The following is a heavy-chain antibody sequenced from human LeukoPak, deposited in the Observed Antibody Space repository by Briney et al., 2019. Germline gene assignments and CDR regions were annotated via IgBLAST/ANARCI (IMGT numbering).Heavy chain of an antibody. J-gene: IGHJ4*02. CDR3: AKDRPYLDY. CDR1: GFTFSSYW. V-gene: IGHV3-30*18. CDR2: ISYDGSNK. Sequence: GGSLRLSCAASGFTFSSYWMNWVRQAPGKGLEWVAVISYDGSNKYYADSVKGRFTISRDNSKNTLYLQMNSLRAEDTAVYYCAKDRPYLDYWGQGTLVTVSS.